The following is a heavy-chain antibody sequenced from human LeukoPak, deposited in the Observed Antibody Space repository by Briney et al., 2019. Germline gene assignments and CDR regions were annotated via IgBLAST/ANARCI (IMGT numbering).Heavy chain of an antibody. Sequence: GGSLRLSCAASGFTFSGSAMHWVRQASGKGLEWVGRIRSKANNYATAYAASVKGRFTISRDDSKNTAHLQMNSLKTEDTAVYYCTRFNQEPCGMDVWGQGTTVTVSS. CDR3: TRFNQEPCGMDV. J-gene: IGHJ6*02. CDR2: IRSKANNYAT. V-gene: IGHV3-73*01. D-gene: IGHD1-14*01. CDR1: GFTFSGSA.